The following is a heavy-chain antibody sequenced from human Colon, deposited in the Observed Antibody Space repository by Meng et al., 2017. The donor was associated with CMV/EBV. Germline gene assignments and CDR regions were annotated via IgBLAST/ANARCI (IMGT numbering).Heavy chain of an antibody. CDR2: ISAYNANT. CDR1: GYTFSHYG. J-gene: IGHJ5*02. D-gene: IGHD3-22*01. V-gene: IGHV1-18*01. Sequence: ASVKVSCKTSGYTFSHYGITWVRQAPGQGLEWMGWISAYNANTNYAQKLQGRVTMTTDTSTSTAYMELRSLRSDDTAVYYCARGGRGYFMHNWFDPWGLGTLVTVSS. CDR3: ARGGRGYFMHNWFDP.